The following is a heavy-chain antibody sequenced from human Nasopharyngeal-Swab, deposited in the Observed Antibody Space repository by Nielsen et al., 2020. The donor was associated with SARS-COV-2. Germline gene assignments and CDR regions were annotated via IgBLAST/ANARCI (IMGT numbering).Heavy chain of an antibody. J-gene: IGHJ4*02. CDR1: GFTFSSYS. CDR3: ARVNSYGDYGGGDY. CDR2: ISSSSGSI. V-gene: IGHV3-21*01. D-gene: IGHD4-17*01. Sequence: GASLQISCASSGFTFSSYSMNWVRQAPGKGLEWVSSISSSSGSIYYADPVKGRFTVSRDNAKNSLYLQMNSLRAEDTGVYYCARVNSYGDYGGGDYWGQGTLVTVSS.